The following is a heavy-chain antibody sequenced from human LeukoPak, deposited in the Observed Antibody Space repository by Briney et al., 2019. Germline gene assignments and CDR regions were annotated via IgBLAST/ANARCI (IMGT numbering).Heavy chain of an antibody. CDR2: ISDTGGNT. J-gene: IGHJ4*02. V-gene: IGHV3-23*01. CDR3: AKGLTNDY. D-gene: IGHD1/OR15-1a*01. CDR1: GFTFSTYA. Sequence: GGSLRLSCAASGFTFSTYATSWVRQTPEKGLEWVSAISDTGGNTLYADSVKGRFTISRDNSKNTLYLQMNSLRAEDTAIYYCAKGLTNDYWGQGTLVTVSS.